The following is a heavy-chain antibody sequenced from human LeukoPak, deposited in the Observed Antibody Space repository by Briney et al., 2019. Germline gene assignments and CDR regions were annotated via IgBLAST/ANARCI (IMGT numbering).Heavy chain of an antibody. J-gene: IGHJ3*02. CDR3: ARGGDYDPVDAFDI. V-gene: IGHV4-34*01. D-gene: IGHD3-3*01. CDR2: INHSGST. CDR1: GGSFSGYY. Sequence: PSETLSLTCAVYGGSFSGYYWSWIRQPPGKGLEWIGEINHSGSTNYNPSLKSRVTISVDTSKNQFSLKLSSVTAADTAVYYCARGGDYDPVDAFDIWGQGTTVTVSS.